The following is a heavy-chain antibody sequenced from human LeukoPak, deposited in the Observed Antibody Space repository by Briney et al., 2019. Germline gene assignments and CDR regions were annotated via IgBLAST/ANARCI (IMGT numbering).Heavy chain of an antibody. J-gene: IGHJ4*02. CDR3: ARATYGEGYSSSWTAFDY. CDR2: ISSSSSYT. CDR1: GFTFSDYY. D-gene: IGHD6-13*01. V-gene: IGHV3-11*05. Sequence: KPGGSLRLSCAASGFTFSDYYMSWIRQAPGKGLEWASYISSSSSYTNYADSVKGRFTISRDNAKNSLYLQMNSLRAEDTAVYYCARATYGEGYSSSWTAFDYWGQGTLVTVSS.